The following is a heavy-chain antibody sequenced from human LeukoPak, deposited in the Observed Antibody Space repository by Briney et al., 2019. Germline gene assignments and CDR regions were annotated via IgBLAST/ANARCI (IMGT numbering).Heavy chain of an antibody. J-gene: IGHJ6*03. CDR3: ARQAAAAHMDV. V-gene: IGHV4-39*01. D-gene: IGHD6-13*01. CDR2: IYYSGST. Sequence: PSETLSLTCTVSGGSISSSSYYWGWIRQPPGKGLEWIGSIYYSGSTYYNPSLKSRVTISVDTSKNQFSLKLSSVTAADTAVYYGARQAAAAHMDVWGKGTTATVSS. CDR1: GGSISSSSYY.